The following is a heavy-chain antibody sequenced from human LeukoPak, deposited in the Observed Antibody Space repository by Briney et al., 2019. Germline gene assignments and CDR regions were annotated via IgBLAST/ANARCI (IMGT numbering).Heavy chain of an antibody. Sequence: SETLSLTCTVSGGSISSSSYYWGWIRQPPGKGLEWTGSIYYSGSTYYNPSLKSRVTISVDTSKNQFSLKLSSVTAADTAVYYCARVRRWELPTGGFDYWGQGTLVTVSS. V-gene: IGHV4-39*07. J-gene: IGHJ4*02. D-gene: IGHD1-26*01. CDR3: ARVRRWELPTGGFDY. CDR1: GGSISSSSYY. CDR2: IYYSGST.